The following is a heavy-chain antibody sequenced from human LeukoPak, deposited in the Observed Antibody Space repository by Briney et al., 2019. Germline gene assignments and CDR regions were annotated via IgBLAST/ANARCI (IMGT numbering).Heavy chain of an antibody. Sequence: SGGSLRLSCTASGFTFGDYAMTWVRQAPGKGLEWVGLIRSKIYGGTPEYAASVKGRFTISRDDSQGIAYLQMNSLITEDTAVYYCSRDQTPYYWGQGTLVTVSS. CDR3: SRDQTPYY. CDR2: IRSKIYGGTP. J-gene: IGHJ4*02. V-gene: IGHV3-49*04. CDR1: GFTFGDYA.